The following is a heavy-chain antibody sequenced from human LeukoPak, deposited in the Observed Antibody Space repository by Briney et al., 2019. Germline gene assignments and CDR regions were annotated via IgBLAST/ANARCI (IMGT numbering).Heavy chain of an antibody. V-gene: IGHV4-39*07. CDR3: ARDSIVGATFFDI. CDR2: IYYSGST. J-gene: IGHJ3*02. D-gene: IGHD1-26*01. CDR1: GGSISSSTSY. Sequence: SETLSLTCTVSGGSISSSTSYWGWIRQPPGKGLEWIGSIYYSGSTYYNPSLKSRVTISVDTSKNQFSLKLSSVTAADTAVYYCARDSIVGATFFDIWGQGTMVTVSS.